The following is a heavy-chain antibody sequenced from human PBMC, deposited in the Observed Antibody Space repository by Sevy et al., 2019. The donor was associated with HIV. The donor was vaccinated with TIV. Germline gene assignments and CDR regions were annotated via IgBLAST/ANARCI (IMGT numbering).Heavy chain of an antibody. V-gene: IGHV1-8*01. D-gene: IGHD3-3*01. CDR3: ARGDFWSGYYVXXYXXXXXXX. J-gene: IGHJ6*04. CDR1: GYTFXXXD. CDR2: MNPNSGNT. Sequence: ASVKVSCXASGYTFXXXDINWVRQATGQGLEXMGWMNPNSGNTGYAQKFQGRVTMTRNTSISTAYMELSSLRSEDTXXYXCARGDFWSGYYVXXYXXXXXXXWGXXTTVTVSS.